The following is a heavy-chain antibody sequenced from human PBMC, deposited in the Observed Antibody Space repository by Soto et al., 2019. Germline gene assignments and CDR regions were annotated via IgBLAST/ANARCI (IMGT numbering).Heavy chain of an antibody. CDR1: GGTFSSYT. Sequence: ASVKVSCKASGGTFSSYTISWVRQAPGQGLEWMGWISAYNGNTNYAQKFQGRVTMTTDKSTSTAYMELRSLRSDDTAVYYCASYGMDVWGQGTTVTVS. CDR3: ASYGMDV. CDR2: ISAYNGNT. V-gene: IGHV1-18*01. J-gene: IGHJ6*02.